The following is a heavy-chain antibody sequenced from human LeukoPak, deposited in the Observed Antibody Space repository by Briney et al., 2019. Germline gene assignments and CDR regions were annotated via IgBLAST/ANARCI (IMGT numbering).Heavy chain of an antibody. CDR2: MNPDSGVT. CDR3: ARDPGYLQPDY. CDR1: GYSFTTYW. D-gene: IGHD1-1*01. Sequence: ASVTVSCKASGYSFTTYWIHWVRQAPGQGLEWMGYMNPDSGVTGYAQTFQGRVTMTRDTSINTAYMHLSSLRPDDTAVYFCARDPGYLQPDYWGQGTLVTV. J-gene: IGHJ4*02. V-gene: IGHV1-2*02.